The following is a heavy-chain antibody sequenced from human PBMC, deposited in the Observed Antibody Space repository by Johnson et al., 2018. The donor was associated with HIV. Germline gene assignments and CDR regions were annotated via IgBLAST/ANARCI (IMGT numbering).Heavy chain of an antibody. V-gene: IGHV3-30*03. CDR2: ISYDGSNK. CDR3: ASRYTVDAFDI. J-gene: IGHJ3*02. D-gene: IGHD1-1*01. Sequence: QEKLVESGGGVVQPGRSLRLSCAASGFTFSSYGMHWVRQAPGKGLEWVAVISYDGSNKYYADSVKGRFTISRDNSKNTLYLQMNSLRAEDTAVYYCASRYTVDAFDIWGQGTMVTVSS. CDR1: GFTFSSYG.